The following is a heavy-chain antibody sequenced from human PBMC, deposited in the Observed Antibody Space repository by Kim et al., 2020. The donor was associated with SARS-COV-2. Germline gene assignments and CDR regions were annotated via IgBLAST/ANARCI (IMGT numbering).Heavy chain of an antibody. J-gene: IGHJ4*02. V-gene: IGHV3-33*06. CDR1: GFTFSSYG. D-gene: IGHD6-13*01. CDR2: IWYDGSNK. Sequence: GGSLRLSCAASGFTFSSYGMHWVRQAPGKGLEWVAVIWYDGSNKYYADSVKGRFTISRDNSKNTLYLQMNSLRAEDTAVYYCAKDLELVRGAFYFDYWGQGTLVTVSS. CDR3: AKDLELVRGAFYFDY.